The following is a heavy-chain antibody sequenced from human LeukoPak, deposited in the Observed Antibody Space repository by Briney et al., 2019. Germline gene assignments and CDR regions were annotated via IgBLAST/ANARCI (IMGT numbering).Heavy chain of an antibody. CDR3: ARLSFYYYYGMDV. D-gene: IGHD1-26*01. Sequence: ASVKVSCKASGYTFTSYYMHWVRQAPGQGLEWMGIINPSGGSASYAQKFQGRVTITRDTSTSTVYMELSSLRSEDTAVYYCARLSFYYYYGMDVWGQGTTVTVSS. J-gene: IGHJ6*02. V-gene: IGHV1-46*01. CDR2: INPSGGSA. CDR1: GYTFTSYY.